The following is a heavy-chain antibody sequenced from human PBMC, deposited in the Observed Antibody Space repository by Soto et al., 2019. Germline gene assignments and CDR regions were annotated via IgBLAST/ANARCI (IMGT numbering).Heavy chain of an antibody. Sequence: PGGSLRLSCAASGFTFSTYGVHWVRQAPGKGLEWVAVVWSDGSKEFYADSVKGRFTISRDNSKNTVYLQVNSLRAEDTAVYYCARRSSGTHGVDYWGQGTMVTVSS. CDR3: ARRSSGTHGVDY. CDR2: VWSDGSKE. D-gene: IGHD1-26*01. V-gene: IGHV3-33*01. CDR1: GFTFSTYG. J-gene: IGHJ4*02.